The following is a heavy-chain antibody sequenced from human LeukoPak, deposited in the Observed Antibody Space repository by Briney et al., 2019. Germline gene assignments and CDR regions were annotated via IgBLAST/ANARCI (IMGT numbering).Heavy chain of an antibody. CDR2: ISGSGGST. CDR3: ARDYSLYSYYYMDV. Sequence: GGSLRLSCAASGFTFSSYAMSWVRQAPGKGLEWVSAISGSGGSTCYADSVKGRFTISRDNSKNTLYLQMNSLRAEDTAVYYCARDYSLYSYYYMDVWGKGTTVTVSS. J-gene: IGHJ6*03. CDR1: GFTFSSYA. D-gene: IGHD4-11*01. V-gene: IGHV3-23*01.